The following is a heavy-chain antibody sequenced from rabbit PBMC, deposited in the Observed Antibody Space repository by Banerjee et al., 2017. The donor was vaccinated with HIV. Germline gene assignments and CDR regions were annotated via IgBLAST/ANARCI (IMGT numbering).Heavy chain of an antibody. CDR3: ARDLTGVIGWNFGW. Sequence: QEQLVESGGGLVQPGGSLKLSCKVSGFDLRTYGVSWVRQAPGKGLEWIGYIDGVFGTKYYARWVNGRFTFSKTSSTTVTLQVTSLTAADTATYFCARDLTGVIGWNFGWWGPGTLVTVS. J-gene: IGHJ4*01. V-gene: IGHV1S39*01. CDR2: IDGVFGTK. D-gene: IGHD1-1*01. CDR1: GFDLRTYG.